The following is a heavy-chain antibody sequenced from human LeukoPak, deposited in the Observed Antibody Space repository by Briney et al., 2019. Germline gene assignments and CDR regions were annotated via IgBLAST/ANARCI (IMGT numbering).Heavy chain of an antibody. Sequence: PSETLSLTCAVYGGPFSDYYWNWIRQTPGKGLEWIGEINHSGSTNYNPSLRSRVTISVDPSKNQFSLRPSSVTAADTAVYYCARERGQYYYGSGSYYFRGNWFDPWGQGTLVTVSS. D-gene: IGHD3-10*01. CDR1: GGPFSDYY. CDR3: ARERGQYYYGSGSYYFRGNWFDP. V-gene: IGHV4-34*01. CDR2: INHSGST. J-gene: IGHJ5*02.